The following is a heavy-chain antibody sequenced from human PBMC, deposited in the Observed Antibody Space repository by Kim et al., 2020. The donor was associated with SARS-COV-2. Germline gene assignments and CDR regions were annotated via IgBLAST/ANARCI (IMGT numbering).Heavy chain of an antibody. Sequence: GGSLRLSCAASGFTFSSYAMHWVRQAPGKGLEWVAVISYDGSNKYYADSVKGRFTISRDNSKNTLYLQMNSLRAEDTAVYYCARVWWELLLALDYWGQGTLVTVSS. CDR2: ISYDGSNK. D-gene: IGHD1-26*01. J-gene: IGHJ4*02. CDR3: ARVWWELLLALDY. V-gene: IGHV3-30*04. CDR1: GFTFSSYA.